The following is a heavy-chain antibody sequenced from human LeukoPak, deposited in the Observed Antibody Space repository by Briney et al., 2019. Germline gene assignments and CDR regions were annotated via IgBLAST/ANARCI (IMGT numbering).Heavy chain of an antibody. D-gene: IGHD3-10*01. V-gene: IGHV3-48*03. CDR1: GFTFSTYE. J-gene: IGHJ6*03. Sequence: GGSLRLSCAASGFTFSTYEMIWVRQAPGKGLAWVAYISSSGSTIYQADSVKGRFTISRDNAKNSLYLQMNSLGAEDTAVYYCAREVEHYGSGNYEYMDVWGKGTTVTVSS. CDR3: AREVEHYGSGNYEYMDV. CDR2: ISSSGSTI.